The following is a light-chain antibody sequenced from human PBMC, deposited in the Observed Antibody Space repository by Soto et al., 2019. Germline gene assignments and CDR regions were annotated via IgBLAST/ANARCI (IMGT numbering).Light chain of an antibody. CDR3: SSYTDRKSLV. V-gene: IGLV2-8*01. CDR1: SSDNGGYNS. J-gene: IGLJ1*01. Sequence: QSVLTQSPSASGSPGQSVTISCTGTSSDNGGYNSVSWYQQHPGKAPKVMIYDVTKRPSGVPDRFSGSKSGNTPSLTVSALQAEDEADYYCSSYTDRKSLVFGTGTRVTVL. CDR2: DVT.